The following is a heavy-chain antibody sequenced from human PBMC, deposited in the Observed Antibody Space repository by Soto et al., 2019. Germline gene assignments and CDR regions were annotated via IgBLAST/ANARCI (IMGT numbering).Heavy chain of an antibody. V-gene: IGHV4-39*01. Sequence: QLQLQESGPGLVKPSETLSLTCTVSGGSISSSSYYWGWIRQPPGKGLEWIGSIYYSGSTYYNPSLTRRVPISVATSKNQFSLKLSSVTAADTAVYYCARQDCSSTSCFSPPHAFDIWGQGTMVTVSS. CDR1: GGSISSSSYY. CDR2: IYYSGST. J-gene: IGHJ3*02. CDR3: ARQDCSSTSCFSPPHAFDI. D-gene: IGHD2-2*01.